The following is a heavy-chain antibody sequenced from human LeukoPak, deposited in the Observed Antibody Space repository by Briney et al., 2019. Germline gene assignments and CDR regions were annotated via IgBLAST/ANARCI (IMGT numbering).Heavy chain of an antibody. CDR2: IYYGGST. V-gene: IGHV4-31*03. Sequence: SQTLSLTCTVSGGSISSGGYYWSWIRQHPGKGLEWIGYIYYGGSTYYNPSLKSRVTISVDTSKNQFSLKLSSVTAADTAVYYCASSGQIYYDSSGYYRLDYWGQGTLVTVSS. J-gene: IGHJ4*02. D-gene: IGHD3-22*01. CDR3: ASSGQIYYDSSGYYRLDY. CDR1: GGSISSGGYY.